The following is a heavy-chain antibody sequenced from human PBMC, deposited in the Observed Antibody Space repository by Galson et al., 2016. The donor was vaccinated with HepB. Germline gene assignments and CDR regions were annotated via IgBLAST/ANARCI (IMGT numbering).Heavy chain of an antibody. Sequence: SLRLSCAASGFTFSSYGMRWVRQAPGKGLECVAAIWADGGNKYYVDSVKGRFTISRGNSKNTVYLQMNSLRADDTAVYYCARDMYTCSYSIDYWGQGTLVTVSS. V-gene: IGHV3-33*01. CDR3: ARDMYTCSYSIDY. J-gene: IGHJ4*02. CDR2: IWADGGNK. CDR1: GFTFSSYG. D-gene: IGHD2-15*01.